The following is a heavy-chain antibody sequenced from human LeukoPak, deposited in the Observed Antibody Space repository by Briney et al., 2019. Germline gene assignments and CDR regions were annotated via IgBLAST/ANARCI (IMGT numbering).Heavy chain of an antibody. D-gene: IGHD3-22*01. Sequence: SETLSLTCNVSGVPINIYYWSWLRQTPGKGLEWIGRSHGSGSTNYNPSLKNRVTISIDKSKKSLSLSLTSVTAADTALYFCARDGDYDSGVSDVWGQGTLVTVSS. CDR2: SHGSGST. CDR1: GVPINIYY. J-gene: IGHJ4*02. CDR3: ARDGDYDSGVSDV. V-gene: IGHV4-4*07.